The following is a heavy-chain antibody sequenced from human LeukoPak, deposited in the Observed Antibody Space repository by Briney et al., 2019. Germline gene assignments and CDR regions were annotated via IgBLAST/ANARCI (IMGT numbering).Heavy chain of an antibody. CDR1: GYSFTSYW. J-gene: IGHJ6*03. Sequence: GESLKISCKGSGYSFTSYWIAWVRQMPGKGLEWMGIIYPGDSDARYSPSSQGQVTISADKSISTAYLQWSSLKASDTAMYYCARQYGGTYYYMDVWGKGTTVTVSS. V-gene: IGHV5-51*01. D-gene: IGHD1-1*01. CDR2: IYPGDSDA. CDR3: ARQYGGTYYYMDV.